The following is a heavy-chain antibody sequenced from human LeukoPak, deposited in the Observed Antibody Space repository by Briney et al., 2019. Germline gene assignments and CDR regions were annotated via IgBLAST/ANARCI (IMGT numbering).Heavy chain of an antibody. J-gene: IGHJ6*02. CDR1: GFNFSIYG. D-gene: IGHD4-17*01. CDR2: VSFDGSNQ. Sequence: GRSLRLSCAASGFNFSIYGMHWVRQAPGKGLEGVAVVSFDGSNQYYADSVKGRFTISRDNSKNTVYLQINSLRAEDTAVYYCAKVRAPITVTEGMDVWGQGTMVTVSS. V-gene: IGHV3-30*18. CDR3: AKVRAPITVTEGMDV.